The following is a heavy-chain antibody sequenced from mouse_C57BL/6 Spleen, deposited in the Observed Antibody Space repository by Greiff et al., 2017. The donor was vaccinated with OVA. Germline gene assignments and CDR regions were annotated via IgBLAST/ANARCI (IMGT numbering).Heavy chain of an antibody. D-gene: IGHD1-1*01. J-gene: IGHJ1*03. CDR2: INPSSGYT. V-gene: IGHV1-7*01. CDR1: GYTFTSYW. CDR3: ARSLTTVVGGYFDG. Sequence: VQLQQSGAELAKPGASVKLSCKASGYTFTSYWLHWVKQRPGPGLEWIGYINPSSGYTKYNPKFKDKATLTADKSSSTAYMQLSSLTYEGSAVDYCARSLTTVVGGYFDGWGTGTTVTVSS.